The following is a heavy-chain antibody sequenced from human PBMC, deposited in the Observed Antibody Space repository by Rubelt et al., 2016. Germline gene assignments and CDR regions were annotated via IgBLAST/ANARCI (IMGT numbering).Heavy chain of an antibody. V-gene: IGHV4-38-2*02. D-gene: IGHD2-2*01. CDR1: GYSISSGYY. Sequence: QVQLQESGPGLVKPSETLSLTCTVSGYSISSGYYWGWIRQPPGKGLEWIGSIYHSGSTYYNPSLKSRVTISLDTSTNHLPLKLTSVTAADTALYYCARHASWSVRAFDIWGQGTMGTVSS. J-gene: IGHJ3*02. CDR2: IYHSGST. CDR3: ARHASWSVRAFDI.